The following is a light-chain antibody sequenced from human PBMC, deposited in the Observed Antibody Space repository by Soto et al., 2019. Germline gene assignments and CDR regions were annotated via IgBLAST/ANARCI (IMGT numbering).Light chain of an antibody. CDR1: SSDVGSFNL. CDR3: CSYAGSSSYV. Sequence: QSALTQPASVSGSPGQSITISCTGTSSDVGSFNLVSWYQQRPGKAPELMIYEVTKRPSGVSNRFSGSKSGNTASLTISGLQAEGEADYYCCSYAGSSSYVFGTGTKLTVL. J-gene: IGLJ1*01. V-gene: IGLV2-23*02. CDR2: EVT.